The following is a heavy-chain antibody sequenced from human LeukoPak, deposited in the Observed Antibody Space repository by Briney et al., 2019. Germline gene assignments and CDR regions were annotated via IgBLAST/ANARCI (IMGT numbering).Heavy chain of an antibody. J-gene: IGHJ4*02. D-gene: IGHD3-10*01. Sequence: VASVKVSCKASGYTFTSYAMHWVRQAPGQRLEGMGWINAGNGNTKYSQKFQGRVTITRDTSASTAYMELSSLRSEDTAVYYCARLGELLPIDYWGQGTLVTVSS. CDR2: INAGNGNT. V-gene: IGHV1-3*01. CDR1: GYTFTSYA. CDR3: ARLGELLPIDY.